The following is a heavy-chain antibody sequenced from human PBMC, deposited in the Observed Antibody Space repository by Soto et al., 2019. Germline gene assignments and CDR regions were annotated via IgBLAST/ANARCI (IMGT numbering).Heavy chain of an antibody. J-gene: IGHJ6*02. CDR3: ARDTRPAYGPIQYYYGMDV. Sequence: SVKVSCKASGGTFSSYTISWVRQAPGQGLEWMGGIIPIFGTANYAQKFQGRVTITADESTSTAYMELSSLRSEDTAVYYCARDTRPAYGPIQYYYGMDVWGQGTTVTVSS. V-gene: IGHV1-69*13. CDR2: IIPIFGTA. CDR1: GGTFSSYT. D-gene: IGHD4-17*01.